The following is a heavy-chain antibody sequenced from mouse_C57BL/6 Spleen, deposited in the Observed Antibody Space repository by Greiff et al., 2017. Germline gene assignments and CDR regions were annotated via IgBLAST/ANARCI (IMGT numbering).Heavy chain of an antibody. J-gene: IGHJ3*01. CDR1: GFSLTSYG. Sequence: VKLVESGPGLVAPSPSLSITCPVSGFSLTSYGVSCFRQPPGKGLEWLGVILGAGSTNYHSALISRLSISKDNSKSQVFLKLNSLQTDDTATYYCAKGTPFAYWGQGTLVTVSA. CDR2: ILGAGST. D-gene: IGHD3-3*01. CDR3: AKGTPFAY. V-gene: IGHV2-3*01.